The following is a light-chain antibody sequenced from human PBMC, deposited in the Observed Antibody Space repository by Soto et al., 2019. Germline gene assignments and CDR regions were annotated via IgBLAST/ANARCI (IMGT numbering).Light chain of an antibody. CDR1: QSVSSSY. Sequence: EIVLTQSPGTLSLSPGERATLSCRASQSVSSSYLAWYQQKPGQAPRLLIYGASNTATGIPDRFSGSGSGTGFTLTISRLEPEDFAVYYCQQYGSSPRVSFGGGTKVEIK. J-gene: IGKJ4*01. CDR3: QQYGSSPRVS. CDR2: GAS. V-gene: IGKV3-20*01.